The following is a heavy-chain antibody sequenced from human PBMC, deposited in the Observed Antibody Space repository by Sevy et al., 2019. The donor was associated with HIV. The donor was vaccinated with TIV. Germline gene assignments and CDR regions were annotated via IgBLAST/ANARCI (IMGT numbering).Heavy chain of an antibody. V-gene: IGHV3-30*02. D-gene: IGHD2-2*01. Sequence: GGSLRLSCAASGFTFSSYGMHWVRQAPGKGLEWVAFIRYDGSNKYYADSVKGRFTISRDNSKNTLYLQMNSLRAEDTALYYCAREGVPAAIGFDYWGQGTLVTVSS. CDR2: IRYDGSNK. CDR3: AREGVPAAIGFDY. CDR1: GFTFSSYG. J-gene: IGHJ4*02.